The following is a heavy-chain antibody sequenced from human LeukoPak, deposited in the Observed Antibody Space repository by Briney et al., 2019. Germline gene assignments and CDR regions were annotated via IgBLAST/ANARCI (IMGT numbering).Heavy chain of an antibody. D-gene: IGHD3-10*01. CDR1: GGSISSSNW. CDR2: IYHSGST. V-gene: IGHV4-4*02. J-gene: IGHJ3*02. CDR3: AKDLGPSLLWDAFDI. Sequence: PSGTLSLTCAVSGGSISSSNWWSWVRQPPGKGLEWIGEIYHSGSTNYNPSLKSRVTISVDKSKNQFSLKLSSVTAADTAVYYCAKDLGPSLLWDAFDIWGQGTMVTVSS.